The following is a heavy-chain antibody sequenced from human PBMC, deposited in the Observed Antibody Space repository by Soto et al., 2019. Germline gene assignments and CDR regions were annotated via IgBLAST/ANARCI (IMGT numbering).Heavy chain of an antibody. CDR3: ASHGITGTWVDYYCMDV. CDR2: ISPILDTA. Sequence: QVQLVQSGAEVKKPGSSVKVSCKASGGTFSSYAISWVRQAPGQGLEWMGGISPILDTADYAQKLQGRVTTTADESTSTAYMELSRLRSEDTAVYYCASHGITGTWVDYYCMDVLGQGTTGTVSS. J-gene: IGHJ6*02. D-gene: IGHD1-7*01. V-gene: IGHV1-69*12. CDR1: GGTFSSYA.